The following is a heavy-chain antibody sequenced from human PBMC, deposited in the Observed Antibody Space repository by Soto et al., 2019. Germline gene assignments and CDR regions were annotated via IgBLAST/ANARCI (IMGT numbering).Heavy chain of an antibody. CDR3: AKLKPFGSGSYSGY. J-gene: IGHJ4*02. V-gene: IGHV3-23*01. D-gene: IGHD3-10*01. CDR1: GFQFSTYA. CDR2: ICSSGGCA. Sequence: GGSLRLSCAASGFQFSTYAMTWVRQAPGKGLEWVSAICSSGGCAFYADSVRGRFTISRDNSKNTLYLQMNSLRVEDTAIYYCAKLKPFGSGSYSGYWGQGILVTVS.